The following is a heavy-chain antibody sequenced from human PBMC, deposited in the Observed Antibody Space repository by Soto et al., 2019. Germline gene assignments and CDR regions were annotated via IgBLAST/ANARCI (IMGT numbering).Heavy chain of an antibody. CDR2: ITGGGSST. CDR1: GFTFSSYA. Sequence: EVQLLESGGGLAQPGGSLRLSCAASGFTFSSYAMNWVRQTPGKGPEWVAAITGGGSSTYYANPVKGRFTLSRDNSKNTLYLQMSSLRAEDTALYYCARDWGGLGYWGQGTLVTVSS. V-gene: IGHV3-23*01. D-gene: IGHD3-10*01. J-gene: IGHJ4*02. CDR3: ARDWGGLGY.